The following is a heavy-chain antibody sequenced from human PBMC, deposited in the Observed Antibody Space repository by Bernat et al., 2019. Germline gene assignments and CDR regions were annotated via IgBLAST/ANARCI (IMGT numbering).Heavy chain of an antibody. Sequence: QVQLQESGPGLVKPSETLSLTCTVSGGSISSYYWSWIRQPPGKGLAWIGYIYYSGSTNYNPSLKSRVTISVDTTKNQFSLKLSSVTAADTAVYYCARCGYSGYVGYYYYGMDVWGQGTTVTVSS. CDR2: IYYSGST. V-gene: IGHV4-59*01. CDR3: ARCGYSGYVGYYYYGMDV. D-gene: IGHD5-12*01. CDR1: GGSISSYY. J-gene: IGHJ6*02.